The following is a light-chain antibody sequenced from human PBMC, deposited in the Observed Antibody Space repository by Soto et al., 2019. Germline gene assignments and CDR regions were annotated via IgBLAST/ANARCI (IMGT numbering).Light chain of an antibody. CDR1: QSISSY. CDR2: AAS. CDR3: QQSFRTPFT. Sequence: DIQMTQSPSSLSASVGDRVNITCRASQSISSYLNWYQQKPGKATNLLVYAASRLQSGVPSRFSGTGSGTDFTLTISSLQPEDFATYYCQQSFRTPFTFGPGNKLDIK. J-gene: IGKJ3*01. V-gene: IGKV1-39*01.